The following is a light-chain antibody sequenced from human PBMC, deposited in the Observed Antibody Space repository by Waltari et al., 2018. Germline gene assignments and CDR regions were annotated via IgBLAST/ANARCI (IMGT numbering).Light chain of an antibody. CDR1: QSVSSN. V-gene: IGKV3-15*01. J-gene: IGKJ3*01. Sequence: RATLSCRASQSVSSNLAWYQQKPGQPPRLLIYGASTRATGIPARFSGSGSGTEFTLTISSLQSEDFAVYYCQQYNNWPLTFGPGTKVDIK. CDR2: GAS. CDR3: QQYNNWPLT.